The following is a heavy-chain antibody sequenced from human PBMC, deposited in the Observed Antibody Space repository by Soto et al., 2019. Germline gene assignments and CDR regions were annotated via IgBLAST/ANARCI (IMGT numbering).Heavy chain of an antibody. V-gene: IGHV3-23*01. CDR3: AKKVNSGSGSQYFDY. D-gene: IGHD3-10*01. CDR2: FRGSGDDGTT. Sequence: GGSLRLACAASGVTFSGYSMSWVRQAPGKGLEWVSGFRGSGDDGTTYYADSVKGRFTISRDNSKNMLFLQMNSLRAEDTAIYYCAKKVNSGSGSQYFDYWGQGTLVTVSS. CDR1: GVTFSGYS. J-gene: IGHJ4*02.